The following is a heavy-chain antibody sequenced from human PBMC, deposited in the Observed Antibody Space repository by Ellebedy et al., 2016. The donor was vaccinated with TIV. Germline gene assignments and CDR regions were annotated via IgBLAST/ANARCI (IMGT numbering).Heavy chain of an antibody. J-gene: IGHJ4*02. V-gene: IGHV3-23*01. CDR3: AKAATLWFGESQDFDY. D-gene: IGHD3-10*01. Sequence: GESLKISCAASGFTFSSYAMSWVRQAPGKGLEWVSAISGSGGFTYYADSVKGRFTISRDNSKNTLYLQMNSLRAADTAVYYCAKAATLWFGESQDFDYWGQGTLVTVSS. CDR2: ISGSGGFT. CDR1: GFTFSSYA.